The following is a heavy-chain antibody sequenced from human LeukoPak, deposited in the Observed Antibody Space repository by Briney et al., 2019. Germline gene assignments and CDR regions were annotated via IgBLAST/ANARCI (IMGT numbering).Heavy chain of an antibody. V-gene: IGHV1-2*02. CDR1: GYTFTGYY. J-gene: IGHJ5*02. D-gene: IGHD3-22*01. CDR3: AVVVVGRGWWFDP. Sequence: ASVRVSCKASGYTFTGYYMHWVRQAPGQGLEWMGWINPNSGGTNYAQKFQGRVTMTRDTSISTTYMELSSQTSDDTAVYYCAVVVVGRGWWFDPWGQGTLVTVSS. CDR2: INPNSGGT.